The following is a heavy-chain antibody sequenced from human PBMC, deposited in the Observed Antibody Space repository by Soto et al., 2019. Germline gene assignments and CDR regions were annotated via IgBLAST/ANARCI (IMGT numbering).Heavy chain of an antibody. J-gene: IGHJ6*02. Sequence: PSETLSLTCAVSGGSISSSNWWSWVLQPPGKGLEWIGEIYHSGSTNYNPSLKSRVTISVDKSKNQFSLKLSSVTAEDTAVYYCARNNWNYDYYGMDVWGQGTTVTVSS. CDR2: IYHSGST. D-gene: IGHD1-20*01. CDR3: ARNNWNYDYYGMDV. V-gene: IGHV4-4*02. CDR1: GGSISSSNW.